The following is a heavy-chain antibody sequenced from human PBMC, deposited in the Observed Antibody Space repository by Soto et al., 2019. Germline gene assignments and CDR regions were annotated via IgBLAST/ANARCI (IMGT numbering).Heavy chain of an antibody. Sequence: QVQLEQSGAEVKKPGSSVKVSCKASEGTFNTHAISWVRQAPEEGLEWMGGIVPLFGTTNFAQKFQGRVSISADKATNTVSMELISLRIEDTAMYYCAGGVMVRGGDDWFDTWGQGTLVIVSS. CDR3: AGGVMVRGGDDWFDT. J-gene: IGHJ5*01. D-gene: IGHD3-10*01. CDR1: EGTFNTHA. V-gene: IGHV1-69*06. CDR2: IVPLFGTT.